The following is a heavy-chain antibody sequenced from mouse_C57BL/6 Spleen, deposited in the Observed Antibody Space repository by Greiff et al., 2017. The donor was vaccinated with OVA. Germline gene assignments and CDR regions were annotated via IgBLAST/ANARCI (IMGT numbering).Heavy chain of an antibody. Sequence: EVQVVESGEGLVKPGGSLKLSCAASGFTFSSYAMSWVRQTPEKRLEWVAYISSGGDYIYYADTVKGRFTISRDNARNTLYLQMSSLKSEDTAMYYCAYYYGSSYGYFDVWGTGTTVTVSS. CDR1: GFTFSSYA. CDR2: ISSGGDYI. V-gene: IGHV5S21*01. CDR3: AYYYGSSYGYFDV. J-gene: IGHJ1*03. D-gene: IGHD1-1*01.